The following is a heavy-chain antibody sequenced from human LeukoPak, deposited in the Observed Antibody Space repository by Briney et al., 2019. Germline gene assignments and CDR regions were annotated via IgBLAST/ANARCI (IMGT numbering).Heavy chain of an antibody. D-gene: IGHD6-13*01. CDR3: ARVNSWNAFDV. J-gene: IGHJ3*01. CDR2: ISSTSTTI. V-gene: IGHV3-11*01. Sequence: GGSLRLSCAASGFTLSDYYMSWIRQAPEKGLEWLSYISSTSTTIYYADSVKGRLTMSRDNGKKSLYLQMSSLRAEDTAIYYCARVNSWNAFDVWGQGTMVTVSS. CDR1: GFTLSDYY.